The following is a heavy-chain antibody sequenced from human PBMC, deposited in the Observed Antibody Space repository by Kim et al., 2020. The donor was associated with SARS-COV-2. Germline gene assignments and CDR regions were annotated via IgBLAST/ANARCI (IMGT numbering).Heavy chain of an antibody. V-gene: IGHV3-11*01. J-gene: IGHJ4*02. CDR3: VREQSN. CDR1: GFSFSDYY. CDR2: INSDGSPI. Sequence: GGSLRLSCAASGFSFSDYYMTWIRQAPGKGLEWVAYINSDGSPINYADSVNGRFTISKDNTKKSLSLQMNSLTPEDTAVYYFVREQSNRGQGTLGAVSS.